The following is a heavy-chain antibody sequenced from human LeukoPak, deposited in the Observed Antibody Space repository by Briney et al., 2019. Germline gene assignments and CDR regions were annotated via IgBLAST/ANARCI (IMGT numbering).Heavy chain of an antibody. D-gene: IGHD6-13*01. CDR2: MNIDGSST. CDR1: RYTFSTYW. CDR3: ARDLAAAASSGWFDP. V-gene: IGHV3-74*01. J-gene: IGHJ5*02. Sequence: GGSLRLSCTASRYTFSTYWMHWVRQAPGKGLVWVSRMNIDGSSTSYADSVKGRFTISRDNAKNTLYLQMNSLRAEDTAVYYCARDLAAAASSGWFDPWGQGTLVTVSS.